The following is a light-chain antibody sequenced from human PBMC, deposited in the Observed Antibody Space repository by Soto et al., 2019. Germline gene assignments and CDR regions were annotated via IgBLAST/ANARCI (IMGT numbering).Light chain of an antibody. J-gene: IGKJ1*01. V-gene: IGKV4-1*01. CDR2: WAS. Sequence: EIVMSRLPETLALYVGERSTINRSSSQSLLHSSDNRNYLTWYQQKPGQPPKLLIYWASTRHSGVPDRFSGSGSGTDFTLTINSLQAEDVAVYYCQQYYSTPWTFGQGTKVDIK. CDR1: QSLLHSSDNRNY. CDR3: QQYYSTPWT.